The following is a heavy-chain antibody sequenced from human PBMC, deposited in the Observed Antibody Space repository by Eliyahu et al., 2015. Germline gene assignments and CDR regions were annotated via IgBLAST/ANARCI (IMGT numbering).Heavy chain of an antibody. D-gene: IGHD6-6*01. CDR1: GFTFXSYX. V-gene: IGHV3-23*04. CDR3: AKEAVAARKACYWYFDL. Sequence: EVQLVESGGGLVQPGGSLRLSCAASGFTFXSYXMSWVRQAPGKVLEWVSAISGSGGSTYYADSVKGRFTISRDNSKNTLYLQMNSLRAEDTAVYYCAKEAVAARKACYWYFDLWGRGTLVTVSS. CDR2: ISGSGGST. J-gene: IGHJ2*01.